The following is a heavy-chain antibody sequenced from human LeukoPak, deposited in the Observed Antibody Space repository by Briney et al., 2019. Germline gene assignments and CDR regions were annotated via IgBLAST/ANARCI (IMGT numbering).Heavy chain of an antibody. CDR2: IIPIFGTA. V-gene: IGHV1-69*13. J-gene: IGHJ4*02. CDR1: GGTFSSYA. Sequence: SVKVSCKASGGTFSSYAISWVRQAPGQGLEWMGGIIPIFGTANYAQEFQGRVTITADESTSTAYMELSSLRSEDTAVYYCARDTDPYCGGDCYSEIWGQGTLVTVSP. CDR3: ARDTDPYCGGDCYSEI. D-gene: IGHD2-21*01.